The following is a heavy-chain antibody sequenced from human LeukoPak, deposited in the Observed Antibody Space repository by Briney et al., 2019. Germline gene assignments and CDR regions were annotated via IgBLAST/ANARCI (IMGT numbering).Heavy chain of an antibody. CDR1: GFIFGSCA. CDR2: ISPSGGSR. Sequence: GGSLRLSCAASGFIFGSCAMSWVRQSPGKGLEWVSAISPSGGSRYYADSVKGRFTISRDNSKNTLYLQMNSLRAEETAIYYCAKFSAFTSNWYKTPFDCWAREPWSPSPQ. J-gene: IGHJ4*02. D-gene: IGHD6-13*01. V-gene: IGHV3-23*01. CDR3: AKFSAFTSNWYKTPFDC.